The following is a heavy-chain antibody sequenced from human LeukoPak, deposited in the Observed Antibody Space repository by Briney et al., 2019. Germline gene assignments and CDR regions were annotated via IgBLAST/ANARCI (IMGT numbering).Heavy chain of an antibody. D-gene: IGHD3-10*02. CDR3: AELGITMIGGV. J-gene: IGHJ6*04. CDR1: GFTFRSYE. CDR2: ISSSGTTI. V-gene: IGHV3-48*03. Sequence: GGSLRLSCAASGFTFRSYEMNWVRQAPGKGLEWVSYISSSGTTIYYADSVKGRFTISRDNAKNSLYLQMNSLRADDTAVYYCAELGITMIGGVWGKGTTVTISS.